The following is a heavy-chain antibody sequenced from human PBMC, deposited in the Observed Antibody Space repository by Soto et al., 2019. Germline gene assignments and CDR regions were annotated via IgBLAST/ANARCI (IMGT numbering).Heavy chain of an antibody. Sequence: PGGSLRLSCAASGFTFDNSEMNWVRQAPGKGLEWVSYISSSGSTRYYADSVKGRFTISRDNAKNSLYLQMSSLRVADTAVYFCAKEATNINNFHYWGQGTLVTVSS. J-gene: IGHJ4*02. CDR1: GFTFDNSE. CDR2: ISSSGSTR. D-gene: IGHD1-26*01. V-gene: IGHV3-48*03. CDR3: AKEATNINNFHY.